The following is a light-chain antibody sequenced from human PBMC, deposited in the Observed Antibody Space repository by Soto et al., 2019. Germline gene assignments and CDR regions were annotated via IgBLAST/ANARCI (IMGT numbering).Light chain of an antibody. CDR2: AAS. V-gene: IGKV1-27*01. CDR1: QGISNY. J-gene: IGKJ3*01. CDR3: HWSTSVPPVT. Sequence: DIQMTQSPSSLSTSVGDRVTITCRARQGISNYLAWYQQQPGKPPTLLMYAASTLQSGVPSRFSGSGAGTDFTLTISSVQPEDVAAYSWHWSTSVPPVTFCAGTKV.